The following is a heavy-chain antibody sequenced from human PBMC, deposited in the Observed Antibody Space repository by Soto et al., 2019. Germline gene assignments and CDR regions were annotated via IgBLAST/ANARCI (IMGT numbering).Heavy chain of an antibody. CDR1: GFTFSSYA. CDR2: ISGSGGST. D-gene: IGHD3-9*01. V-gene: IGHV3-23*01. J-gene: IGHJ6*03. Sequence: EVQLLESGGGLVQPGGSLRLSCAASGFTFSSYAMSWVRQAPGKGLEWVSAISGSGGSTYYADSVKGRFTISRDNSKKTLYQQMISRRAEDTAVYYCAKDDGSLTGLLVYSYYMDVWGKGTTVTVSS. CDR3: AKDDGSLTGLLVYSYYMDV.